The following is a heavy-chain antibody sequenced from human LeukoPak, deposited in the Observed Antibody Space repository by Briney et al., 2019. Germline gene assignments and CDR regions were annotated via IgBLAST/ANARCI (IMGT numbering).Heavy chain of an antibody. CDR3: ARDHQQWLDHPFDY. D-gene: IGHD6-19*01. J-gene: IGHJ4*02. CDR1: GFTFSSYS. V-gene: IGHV3-21*01. CDR2: ISSSSSYI. Sequence: PGGSLRLSCAASGFTFSSYSMNWVRQAPGKGLEWVSSISSSSSYIYYADSVKGRFTISRDNAKNSLYLQMNSLRAEDTAVYYCARDHQQWLDHPFDYWGQGTLVTVSS.